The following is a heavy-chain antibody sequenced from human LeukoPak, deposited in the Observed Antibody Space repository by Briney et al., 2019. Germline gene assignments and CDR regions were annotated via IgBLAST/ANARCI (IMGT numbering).Heavy chain of an antibody. CDR1: GFTFSDYY. D-gene: IGHD4-23*01. CDR3: ARRMMVDYGGADY. J-gene: IGHJ4*02. CDR2: ISSGDTTI. Sequence: GGSLRRSCAASGFTFSDYYMSWIRQAPGKGLEWGSYISSGDTTIYYADSVKGRFTIARDNAKNALYLQMNSLRAEDTAVYYCARRMMVDYGGADYWGQGTLVTVSS. V-gene: IGHV3-11*01.